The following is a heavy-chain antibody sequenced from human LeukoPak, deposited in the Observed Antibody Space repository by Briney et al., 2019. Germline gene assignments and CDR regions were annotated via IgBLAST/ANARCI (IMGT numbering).Heavy chain of an antibody. CDR1: GFTFSSSA. CDR3: ATHCRGTTCHRDY. CDR2: IQSDGSYK. D-gene: IGHD2-2*01. Sequence: PGGSLRLSCAASGFTFSSSAMHWVRQAPGKGLECVAFIQSDGSYKHYSDSVKGRFTISRDNSKNTLYLEMNSLRVVDTGVYYCATHCRGTTCHRDYWGQGTLVTVSS. V-gene: IGHV3-30*02. J-gene: IGHJ4*02.